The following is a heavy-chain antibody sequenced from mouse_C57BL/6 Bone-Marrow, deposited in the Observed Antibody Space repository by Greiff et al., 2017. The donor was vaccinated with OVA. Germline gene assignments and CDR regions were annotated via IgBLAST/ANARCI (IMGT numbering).Heavy chain of an antibody. Sequence: VQLQQSGPVLVKPGASVKMSCKASGYTFTDYYMNWVKQSHGKSLEWIGVINPYNGGTSYNQKFKGKATLTVDKSSSTAYMELNSLTSEDSAVYYCAREGYYGSSYDYAMDYWGQGTSVTVSS. D-gene: IGHD1-1*01. CDR1: GYTFTDYY. J-gene: IGHJ4*01. CDR2: INPYNGGT. CDR3: AREGYYGSSYDYAMDY. V-gene: IGHV1-19*01.